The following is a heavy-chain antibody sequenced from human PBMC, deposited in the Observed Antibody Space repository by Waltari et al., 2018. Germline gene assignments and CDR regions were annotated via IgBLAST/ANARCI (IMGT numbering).Heavy chain of an antibody. J-gene: IGHJ5*02. CDR1: GFTFSSYT. CDR3: ANLLS. CDR2: SSGGGVA. D-gene: IGHD3-3*01. Sequence: EVQLVESGGDLVQPGGSLRLSCAASGFTFSSYTIYWVRQAPGKGLEWVSDSSGGGVAYYADSVKGRFTISGDNSRNTVFLQMNTLRVEDTAVYYCANLLSWGQGTTVAVSS. V-gene: IGHV3-23*04.